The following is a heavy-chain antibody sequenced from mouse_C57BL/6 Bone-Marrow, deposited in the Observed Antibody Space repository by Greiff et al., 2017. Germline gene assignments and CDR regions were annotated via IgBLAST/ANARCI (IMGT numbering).Heavy chain of an antibody. J-gene: IGHJ4*01. CDR2: IDPENGDT. V-gene: IGHV14-4*01. CDR3: TTHDGYGDY. D-gene: IGHD2-2*01. CDR1: GFNIKDDY. Sequence: VQLQQSGAELVRPGASVKLSCTASGFNIKDDYMHWVKQRPEQGLEWIGWIDPENGDTEYASKFQGKATITADTSSNTAYLQLSSLTSEDTAVYYCTTHDGYGDYWGQGTAGTVSS.